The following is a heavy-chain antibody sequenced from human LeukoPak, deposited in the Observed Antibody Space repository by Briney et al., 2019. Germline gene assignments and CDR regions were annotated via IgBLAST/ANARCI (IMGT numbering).Heavy chain of an antibody. CDR1: GFTFSGYA. J-gene: IGHJ4*02. D-gene: IGHD6-19*01. Sequence: VGSLRLSCSASGFTFSGYAMHWVRQAPGKGLEYVSAISSNGVNTNYADSVRGRFTISRDNSKNTLSLQMSSLRIEDTAVYYCVKDHGYSRDWYLRGFDYWGQATLATVSS. CDR3: VKDHGYSRDWYLRGFDY. V-gene: IGHV3-64D*09. CDR2: ISSNGVNT.